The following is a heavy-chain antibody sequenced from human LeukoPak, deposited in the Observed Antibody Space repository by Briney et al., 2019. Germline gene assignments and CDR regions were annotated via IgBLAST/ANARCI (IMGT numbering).Heavy chain of an antibody. CDR3: ARVSSSWPHYYLDY. V-gene: IGHV4-4*02. D-gene: IGHD6-13*01. Sequence: SETLSLTCAVSGGSISTSHWWSWVRQPPGKGLEWIGEVHHSGSTIYNPSLKSRVTISVDKSKNQFSLKVNSVTAADTAVYYCARVSSSWPHYYLDYWGQGTRVTASS. CDR1: GGSISTSHW. CDR2: VHHSGST. J-gene: IGHJ4*02.